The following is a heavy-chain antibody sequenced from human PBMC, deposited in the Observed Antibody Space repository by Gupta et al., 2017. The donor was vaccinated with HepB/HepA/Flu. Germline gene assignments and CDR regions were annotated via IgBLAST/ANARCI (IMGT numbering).Heavy chain of an antibody. J-gene: IGHJ4*02. V-gene: IGHV3-23*01. CDR2: ISANGRKT. CDR3: AKPYTVDY. Sequence: EVQLLESGGGLVQPGGSLRLSCAASGFSFSSFVLTWVRQAPGKGLEWVSGISANGRKTFYADSVKGRFTISRDNSKNRLYLQLNSLRVEDTAVYFCAKPYTVDYWGQGALVTVSS. CDR1: GFSFSSFV. D-gene: IGHD4-17*01.